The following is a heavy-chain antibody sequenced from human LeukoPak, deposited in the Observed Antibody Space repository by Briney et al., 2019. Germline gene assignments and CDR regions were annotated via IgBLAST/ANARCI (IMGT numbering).Heavy chain of an antibody. CDR3: ARGYYDILTGSRPEYFQH. CDR2: IYSGGSI. Sequence: GGSLRLSCAASGFTVSSNYMSWVRQAPGKGLEWVSVIYSGGSIYYADSVKGRFTTSRDNSKNTLHLQMNSLRAEDTAVYYCARGYYDILTGSRPEYFQHWGQGTLVTVSS. J-gene: IGHJ1*01. V-gene: IGHV3-53*01. D-gene: IGHD3-9*01. CDR1: GFTVSSNY.